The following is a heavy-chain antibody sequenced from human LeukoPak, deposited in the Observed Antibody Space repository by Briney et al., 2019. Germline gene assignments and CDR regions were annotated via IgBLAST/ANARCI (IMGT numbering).Heavy chain of an antibody. CDR1: GFTFSSYA. D-gene: IGHD3-10*01. J-gene: IGHJ6*03. V-gene: IGHV3-23*01. CDR3: AKRRMVRGVTKGDYYYYYMDV. CDR2: ISGSGGST. Sequence: GGSLRLSCAASGFTFSSYAMSWVRQAPGKGLEWVSAISGSGGSTYYADSVKGRFTISRDNSKNTLYLQMNSLRAEDTAVYYCAKRRMVRGVTKGDYYYYYMDVWGKGTTVTISS.